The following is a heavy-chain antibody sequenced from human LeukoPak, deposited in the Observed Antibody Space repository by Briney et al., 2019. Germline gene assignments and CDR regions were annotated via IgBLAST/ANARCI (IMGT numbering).Heavy chain of an antibody. CDR2: IIPIFGTA. J-gene: IGHJ5*02. CDR3: ARGSYYYGSGSYSGADWFDP. CDR1: GGTFSSYA. V-gene: IGHV1-69*13. D-gene: IGHD3-10*01. Sequence: SVKVSCKASGGTFSSYAISWVRQAPRQGLEWMGGIIPIFGTANYAQKFQGRVTITADESTSTAYMELSSLRSEDTAVYYCARGSYYYGSGSYSGADWFDPWGQGTLVTVSS.